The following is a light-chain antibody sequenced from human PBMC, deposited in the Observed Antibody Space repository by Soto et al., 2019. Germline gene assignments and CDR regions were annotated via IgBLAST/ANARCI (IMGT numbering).Light chain of an antibody. V-gene: IGKV1-5*03. CDR1: QSFTRC. CDR2: KAS. CDR3: QQYNSYSLS. Sequence: DIKMTQSPSTLASSVGDRVTITCRASQSFTRCLAWYQQKPGKAPKLLIYKASNLEVGVPSRFSGTGSGTEFNFTLTDLQPDDFATYYCQQYNSYSLSFGQGTKLEV. J-gene: IGKJ2*03.